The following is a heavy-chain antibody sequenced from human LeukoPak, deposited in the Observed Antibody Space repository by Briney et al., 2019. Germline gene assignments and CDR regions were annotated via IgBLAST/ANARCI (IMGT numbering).Heavy chain of an antibody. D-gene: IGHD5-24*01. J-gene: IGHJ3*02. V-gene: IGHV3-48*01. Sequence: GGSLRLSCAASGFTFSSYSMNWVRQAPGKGLEWVSYISSSSTIYYADSVKGRFTISRDNAKNSLYLQMNSLRAEDTAVYYCARVKDGYNRGAFDIWGQGTMVTVSS. CDR1: GFTFSSYS. CDR2: ISSSSTI. CDR3: ARVKDGYNRGAFDI.